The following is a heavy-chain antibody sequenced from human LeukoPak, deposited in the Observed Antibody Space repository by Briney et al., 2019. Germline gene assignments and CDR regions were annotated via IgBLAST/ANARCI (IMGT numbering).Heavy chain of an antibody. CDR3: ARDRPNGKAAVADSLDY. J-gene: IGHJ4*02. D-gene: IGHD6-19*01. CDR1: GFTFSSQA. Sequence: QPGGSLRLSCAASGFTFSSQAMSWVRQAPGKGLEWVSAISGSGGSTYYADSVKGRFTISRDNSKNTLYLQMNSLRAEDTAVYYCARDRPNGKAAVADSLDYWGQGTLVTVSS. V-gene: IGHV3-23*01. CDR2: ISGSGGST.